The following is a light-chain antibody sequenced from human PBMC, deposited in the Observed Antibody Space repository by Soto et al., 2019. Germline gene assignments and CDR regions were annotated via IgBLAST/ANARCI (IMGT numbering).Light chain of an antibody. J-gene: IGKJ1*01. CDR3: QQYNNWPTT. V-gene: IGKV3-15*01. CDR1: ESISSN. Sequence: EIVMTQSPATLSVSPGERSTLSCSASESISSNLAWYQQKPGQAPRLLMFRTSSRATGFPARFSGSGSGTEFNLTISSLQSEDFAVYYCQQYNNWPTTFGQGTKVDIK. CDR2: RTS.